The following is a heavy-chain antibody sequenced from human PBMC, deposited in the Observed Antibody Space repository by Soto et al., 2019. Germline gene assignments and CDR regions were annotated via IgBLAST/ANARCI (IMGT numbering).Heavy chain of an antibody. CDR1: GYTFTSYA. D-gene: IGHD6-19*01. J-gene: IGHJ4*02. CDR3: ASEGIAVAGTPHYFDY. Sequence: QVQLVQSGAEVKKPGASVKVSCKASGYTFTSYAMHWVRQAPGQRLEWMGWINAGNGNTKYSQKFQGRVTITRDTSASTAYMELSSLRSEDTAVYYCASEGIAVAGTPHYFDYWGQGTLVTVSS. V-gene: IGHV1-3*01. CDR2: INAGNGNT.